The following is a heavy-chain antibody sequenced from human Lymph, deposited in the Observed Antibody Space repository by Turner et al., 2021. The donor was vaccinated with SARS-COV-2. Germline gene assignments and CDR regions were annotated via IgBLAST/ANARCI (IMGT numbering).Heavy chain of an antibody. CDR1: GGSISSSSYY. Sequence: QLPLQESGPGLVKPSETLSLTCTVSGGSISSSSYYWGWSRQPPGKGLEWIGSISYSGSTYYNPSLKSRVTISVDTSKNHFSLKLSSVTAADTALYYCAIRRWLRGPIDYWGQGTLVTVSS. CDR2: ISYSGST. D-gene: IGHD5-12*01. V-gene: IGHV4-39*02. J-gene: IGHJ4*02. CDR3: AIRRWLRGPIDY.